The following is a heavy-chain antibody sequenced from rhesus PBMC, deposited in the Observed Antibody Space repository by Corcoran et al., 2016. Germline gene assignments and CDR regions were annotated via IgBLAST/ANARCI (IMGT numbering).Heavy chain of an antibody. D-gene: IGHD2-2*01. CDR3: AKEEPCTTDGCYGLDS. J-gene: IGHJ6*01. CDR2: FYSKTGSP. CDR1: GCSIRRRTL. Sequence: QVPLQESGPGLVKPSETLSLTFAVSGCSIRRRTLWTCLCPSPVTEREGIGNFYSKTGSPNNSPSLKNRVTISKDTSNNQVALDLKSVTAADTAVYYCAKEEPCTTDGCYGLDSWGQGVAVTVSS. V-gene: IGHV4S18*01.